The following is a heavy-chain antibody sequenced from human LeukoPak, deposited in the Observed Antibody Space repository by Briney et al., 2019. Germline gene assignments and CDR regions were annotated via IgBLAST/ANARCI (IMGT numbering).Heavy chain of an antibody. D-gene: IGHD3-3*01. J-gene: IGHJ6*02. CDR1: GFTFSGYA. Sequence: GGSLRLSCAASGFTFSGYAMSWVRQAPGKGLEWVSAISGSGGSTYYADSVKGRFTISRDNSKNTLYLQMNSLRAEDTAVYYCAKKGGFGVVIDPYYYYGMDVWGQGTTVTVSS. CDR3: AKKGGFGVVIDPYYYYGMDV. V-gene: IGHV3-23*01. CDR2: ISGSGGST.